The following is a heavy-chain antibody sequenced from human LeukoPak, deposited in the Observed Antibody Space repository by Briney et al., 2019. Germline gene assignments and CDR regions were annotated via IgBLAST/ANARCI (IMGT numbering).Heavy chain of an antibody. J-gene: IGHJ5*02. CDR3: AKDLGYCSSTSCYGFGWFDP. D-gene: IGHD2-2*01. CDR1: GFTFSSYA. V-gene: IGHV3-23*01. Sequence: GGSLRLSCAASGFTFSSYAMSWVRQAPGKGLEWVSAISGSGGSTYYADSVKGRLTISRDNSKNTLYLQMNSLRAEDTAVYYCAKDLGYCSSTSCYGFGWFDPWGQGTLVTVSS. CDR2: ISGSGGST.